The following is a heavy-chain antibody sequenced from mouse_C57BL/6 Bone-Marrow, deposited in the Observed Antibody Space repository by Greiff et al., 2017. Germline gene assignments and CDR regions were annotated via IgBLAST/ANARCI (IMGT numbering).Heavy chain of an antibody. V-gene: IGHV14-3*01. CDR2: IDPANGNT. J-gene: IGHJ1*03. CDR3: ARSAAHYYGSSYGYFDV. D-gene: IGHD1-1*01. CDR1: GFNIKNTY. Sequence: VQLQQSVAELVRPGASVKLSCTASGFNIKNTYMHWVKQRPEQGLEWIGRIDPANGNTKYAPKFQGKATITADPSSNTAYLQLSSLTSEDTAIYYCARSAAHYYGSSYGYFDVWGTGTTVTVSS.